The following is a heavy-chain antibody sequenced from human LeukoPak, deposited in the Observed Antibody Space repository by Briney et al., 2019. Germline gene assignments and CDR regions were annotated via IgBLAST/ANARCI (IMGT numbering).Heavy chain of an antibody. J-gene: IGHJ6*03. Sequence: PGGSLRLSCAASGFTFDDYAMHWVRPAPGKGLEWVSLISGDGGSTYYADSVKGRFTISRDNSKNSLYLQMNSLRTEDTALYYCAKDIRDYYYMDVWGKGTTVTVSS. CDR2: ISGDGGST. CDR3: AKDIRDYYYMDV. V-gene: IGHV3-43*02. CDR1: GFTFDDYA.